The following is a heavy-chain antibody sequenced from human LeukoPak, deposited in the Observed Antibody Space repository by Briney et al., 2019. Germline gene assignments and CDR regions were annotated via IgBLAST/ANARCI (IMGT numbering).Heavy chain of an antibody. D-gene: IGHD3-22*01. CDR3: ARGGDDSGLYFAY. Sequence: ASVTVSCKASGYSFTGFYIHWVRQAPGQGLEWMAWINPQTGATNYAQKFKGRITTTRDLSITTAYMEVTTLRSDDTAVYYCARGGDDSGLYFAYWGRGTLVTVSS. CDR1: GYSFTGFY. J-gene: IGHJ4*02. V-gene: IGHV1-2*02. CDR2: INPQTGAT.